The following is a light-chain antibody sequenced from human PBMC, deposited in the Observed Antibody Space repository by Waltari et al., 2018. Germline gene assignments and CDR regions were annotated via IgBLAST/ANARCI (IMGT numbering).Light chain of an antibody. CDR3: TSRDRSGDGV. Sequence: SSELTPDPAVSVALGQTVRITCQGASLRTYYGSWCRQKPGQAPVLVIYGKPNRPSAIPDRFSASSAGNTASVTITGAQAEDDAHYYCTSRDRSGDGVFGGGTKLTVL. CDR1: SLRTYY. V-gene: IGLV3-19*01. CDR2: GKP. J-gene: IGLJ2*01.